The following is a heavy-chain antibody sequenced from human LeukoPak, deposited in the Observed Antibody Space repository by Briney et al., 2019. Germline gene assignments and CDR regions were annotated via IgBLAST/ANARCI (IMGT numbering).Heavy chain of an antibody. J-gene: IGHJ3*02. CDR1: GGSISSSGHY. D-gene: IGHD3-3*01. Sequence: SETLSLTCTVSGGSISSSGHYWGWIRQPPGKGLEWIGSIYYSGSTYYNPSLKSRVTISVDTSKNQFSLKLSSVTAADTAVYYFARVYYDFWSGYYTGGAFDIGGQGQWSPSLQ. CDR3: ARVYYDFWSGYYTGGAFDI. V-gene: IGHV4-39*07. CDR2: IYYSGST.